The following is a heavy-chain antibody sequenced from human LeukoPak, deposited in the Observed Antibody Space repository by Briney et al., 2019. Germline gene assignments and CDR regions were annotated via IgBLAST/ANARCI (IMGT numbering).Heavy chain of an antibody. CDR2: IKQDGSEK. J-gene: IGHJ4*02. CDR1: GFTFDDYA. Sequence: GGSLRLSCAASGFTFDDYAMHWVRQAPGKGLEWVANIKQDGSEKYYVDSVKGRFTISRDNAKNSLYLQMNSLRAEDTAVYYCARDKGWFGELLGYFDYWGQGTLVTVSS. V-gene: IGHV3-7*01. CDR3: ARDKGWFGELLGYFDY. D-gene: IGHD3-10*01.